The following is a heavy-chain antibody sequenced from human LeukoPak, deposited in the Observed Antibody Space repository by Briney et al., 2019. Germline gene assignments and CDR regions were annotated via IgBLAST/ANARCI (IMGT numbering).Heavy chain of an antibody. CDR2: LFHSGTR. Sequence: SETLSLTCTVSGGSITSYYWSWIRQPPGKGLEWIGYLFHSGTRRYNPSLKSRVTISADTTKNQIFLTLNSTTAADTAVYYCARRRGWKQHLVYFDYWGQGTLATVAS. CDR3: ARRRGWKQHLVYFDY. J-gene: IGHJ4*02. V-gene: IGHV4-59*08. CDR1: GGSITSYY. D-gene: IGHD6-13*01.